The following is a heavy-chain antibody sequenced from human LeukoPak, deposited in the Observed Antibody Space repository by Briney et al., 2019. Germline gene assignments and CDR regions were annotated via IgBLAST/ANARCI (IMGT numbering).Heavy chain of an antibody. CDR1: GFTFSNYW. CDR3: ARDGGSSWYYYYMDV. CDR2: INTDGSST. J-gene: IGHJ6*03. D-gene: IGHD1-26*01. Sequence: GGSLRLSCAASGFTFSNYWMHWVRQAPGKGLVWVSRINTDGSSTSYADSVKARFTISRDNAKNTLYLQMNSLRAEDTAVYYCARDGGSSWYYYYMDVWGKGTTVTVSS. V-gene: IGHV3-74*01.